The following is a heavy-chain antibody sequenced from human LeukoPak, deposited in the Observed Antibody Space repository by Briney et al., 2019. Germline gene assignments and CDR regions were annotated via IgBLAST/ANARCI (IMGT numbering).Heavy chain of an antibody. J-gene: IGHJ4*02. CDR3: VRGRLD. CDR2: IGASGK. CDR1: GFSFSSYE. Sequence: GGSLRLSYAASGFSFSSYEMNWFRQAPGKGLEWVSYIGASGKYYADSVKGRFTISRDDAKDSLYLQMSSLRADDTAVYYCVRGRLDWGQGTLVIVSS. V-gene: IGHV3-48*03. D-gene: IGHD3-9*01.